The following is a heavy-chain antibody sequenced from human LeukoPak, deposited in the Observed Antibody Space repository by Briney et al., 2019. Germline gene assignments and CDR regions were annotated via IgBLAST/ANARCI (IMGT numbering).Heavy chain of an antibody. D-gene: IGHD3-3*01. CDR1: GFTFSSYS. Sequence: PGGSLRLSCAASGFTFSSYSMNWVRQAPGKGLEWVSYISSSSSTIYYADSVKGRFTISRDNAKNSLYLQMNSLRAEDTAVYYCARGGTIFGVVIPLGDYFDYWGQGTLVTVSS. J-gene: IGHJ4*02. V-gene: IGHV3-48*01. CDR3: ARGGTIFGVVIPLGDYFDY. CDR2: ISSSSSTI.